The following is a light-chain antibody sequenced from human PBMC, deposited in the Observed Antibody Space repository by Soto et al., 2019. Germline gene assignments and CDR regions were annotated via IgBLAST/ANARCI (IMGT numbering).Light chain of an antibody. CDR2: AAS. CDR3: QEYGTPPFT. Sequence: EIVLTQSPGTLSLSPGEGATLSCRASQSITTNFLAWYQRKPGQAPRLLIYAASNRPTGISDRFRGGGSGTDFTLTISRLEPEGSAVYYCQEYGTPPFTFGPGTKLEIK. CDR1: QSITTNF. J-gene: IGKJ2*01. V-gene: IGKV3-20*01.